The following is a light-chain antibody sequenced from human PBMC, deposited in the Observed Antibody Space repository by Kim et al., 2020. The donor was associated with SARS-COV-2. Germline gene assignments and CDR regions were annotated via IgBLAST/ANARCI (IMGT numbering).Light chain of an antibody. CDR1: QSISGY. CDR2: ATS. CDR3: QQSYSSPPRT. J-gene: IGKJ2*01. V-gene: IGKV1-39*01. Sequence: ASVGDRVTITCRASQSISGYLNWYQQKPGKAPKLLISATSNLQSGVPSRFSGSGSGTDFTLTISSLQPEDFATYYCQQSYSSPPRTFGQGTKLEI.